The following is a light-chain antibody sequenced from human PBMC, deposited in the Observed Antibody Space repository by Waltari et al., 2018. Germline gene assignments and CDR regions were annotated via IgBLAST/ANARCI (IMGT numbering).Light chain of an antibody. CDR1: RSISPW. Sequence: DIQMTQSPSTLSASVGDRVTITCRASRSISPWLAWYQQKPGKALTLLIYKASSLQSGVPSRFSGSGSGAEFTLTISSLQPDDFATYYCQQYNSYPYTFGQGTKLEI. V-gene: IGKV1-5*03. CDR2: KAS. CDR3: QQYNSYPYT. J-gene: IGKJ2*01.